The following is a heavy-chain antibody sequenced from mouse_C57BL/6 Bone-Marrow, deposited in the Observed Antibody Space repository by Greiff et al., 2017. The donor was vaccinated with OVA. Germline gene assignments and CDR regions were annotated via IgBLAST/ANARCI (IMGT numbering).Heavy chain of an antibody. CDR1: GYTFTSYW. D-gene: IGHD3-2*02. V-gene: IGHV1-69*01. Sequence: QVQLQQPGAELVMPGASVKLSCKASGYTFTSYWMHWVKQRPGQGLEWIGEIDPSDSYTKYNQKFKGKSTLTVDKSSSTACMHLSSLTSDDSAVYYCARGSSGPFYAMDYCGQGTSVTVSS. CDR3: ARGSSGPFYAMDY. CDR2: IDPSDSYT. J-gene: IGHJ4*01.